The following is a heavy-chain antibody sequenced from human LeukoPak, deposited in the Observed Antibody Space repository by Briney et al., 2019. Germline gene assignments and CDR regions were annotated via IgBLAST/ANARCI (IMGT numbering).Heavy chain of an antibody. CDR1: GGSISSYY. Sequence: PSETLSLTCTVSGGSISSYYWGWIRQPPGKGLEWIGSIHYSGSTYYNPSLKSRVTISVDTSKNQFSLKLSSVTAADTAVYYCARRQDYGGNRRYFDYWGQGTLVTVSS. V-gene: IGHV4-39*07. CDR3: ARRQDYGGNRRYFDY. D-gene: IGHD4-23*01. CDR2: IHYSGST. J-gene: IGHJ4*02.